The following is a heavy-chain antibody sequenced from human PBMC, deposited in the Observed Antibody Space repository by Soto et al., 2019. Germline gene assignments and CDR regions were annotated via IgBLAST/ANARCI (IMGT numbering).Heavy chain of an antibody. CDR1: GGSISSYY. V-gene: IGHV4-59*01. CDR3: ARAGSGSYYNVFDP. J-gene: IGHJ5*02. Sequence: SETLSLTCTVSGGSISSYYWSWIRQPPGKGLEWIGYIYYSGSTNYNPSLKSRVTISVDTSKNQFSLKLSSVTAADTAVYYCARAGSGSYYNVFDPWGQGTLVTVSS. D-gene: IGHD3-10*01. CDR2: IYYSGST.